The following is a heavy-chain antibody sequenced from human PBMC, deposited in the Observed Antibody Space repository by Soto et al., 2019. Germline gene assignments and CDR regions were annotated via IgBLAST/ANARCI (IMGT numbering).Heavy chain of an antibody. Sequence: SETLSLTCTVSGGSISSSSYYWGWIRQPPGKGLEWIGSIYYSGSTYYNPSLKSRVTISVDTSKNQFSLKLSSVTAADTAVYYCASQTAFVAAAVTFDIWGQGTMVTVSS. J-gene: IGHJ3*02. CDR1: GGSISSSSYY. V-gene: IGHV4-39*01. D-gene: IGHD6-13*01. CDR3: ASQTAFVAAAVTFDI. CDR2: IYYSGST.